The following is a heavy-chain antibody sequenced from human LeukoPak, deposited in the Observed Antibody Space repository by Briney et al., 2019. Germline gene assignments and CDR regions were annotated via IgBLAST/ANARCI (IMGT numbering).Heavy chain of an antibody. D-gene: IGHD6-25*01. CDR1: GFTFSNYG. J-gene: IGHJ1*01. CDR2: VSHDGTTT. V-gene: IGHV3-30*18. Sequence: QPGESLRLSCAASGFTFSNYGMQWVRQAPGKGLEWVAVVSHDGTTTFYADSVKGRFTISRYNSKNTLDLQMYSLKPEDTAVYYCAKEPTSYSSGWYFQDWGQGTLVTVSS. CDR3: AKEPTSYSSGWYFQD.